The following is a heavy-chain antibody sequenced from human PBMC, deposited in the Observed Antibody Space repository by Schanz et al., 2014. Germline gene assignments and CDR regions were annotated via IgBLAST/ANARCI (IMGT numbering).Heavy chain of an antibody. J-gene: IGHJ4*02. CDR2: IWYDENNK. V-gene: IGHV3-33*01. D-gene: IGHD3-10*01. Sequence: VQLLESGGGVVQPGRSLRLSCAASGFAFSVYGMHWVRQAPGKGPEWVAVIWYDENNKYYADSVKGRFTMSRDNSKNTLYLQMNSLRAEDTAVYYCARANYRRKINFDYWGRGTLVTVSS. CDR3: ARANYRRKINFDY. CDR1: GFAFSVYG.